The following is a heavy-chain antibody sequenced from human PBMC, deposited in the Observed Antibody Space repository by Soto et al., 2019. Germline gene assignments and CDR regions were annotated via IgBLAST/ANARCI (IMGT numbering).Heavy chain of an antibody. Sequence: EVQLVQSGAEVKKPGESLKLSCKGSGYSFTSYWIGWVRQMPGKGLEWMGIIYPGDSDTRYSPSFQGQVTISADKSISPAVRQWSTLKASDTPSYYCPRPILNSYWYFDPGARDTLVTFSS. J-gene: IGHJ2*01. V-gene: IGHV5-51*01. CDR3: PRPILNSYWYFDP. D-gene: IGHD2-21*01. CDR2: IYPGDSDT. CDR1: GYSFTSYW.